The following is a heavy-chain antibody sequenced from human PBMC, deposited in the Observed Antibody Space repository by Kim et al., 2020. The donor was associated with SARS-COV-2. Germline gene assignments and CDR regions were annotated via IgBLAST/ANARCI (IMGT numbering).Heavy chain of an antibody. CDR1: GFTFSAST. CDR3: ARQETYFYVGSGYSLFDY. D-gene: IGHD3-22*01. J-gene: IGHJ4*02. CDR2: IRSKPNTDAT. Sequence: GGSLRLSCAASGFTFSASTIHWVRQASGKGLEWVGHIRSKPNTDATEYGASVKGRFVISRDDSKNTAYLQMNSLESEDTAVYYCARQETYFYVGSGYSLFDYWGQGTLVTVSS. V-gene: IGHV3-73*01.